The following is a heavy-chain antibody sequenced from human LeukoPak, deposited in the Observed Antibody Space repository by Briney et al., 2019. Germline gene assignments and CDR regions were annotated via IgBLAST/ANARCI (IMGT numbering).Heavy chain of an antibody. D-gene: IGHD3-10*01. CDR1: GFTVSSNY. CDR3: AKDREVRGVINWFDP. CDR2: ISGSGGST. J-gene: IGHJ5*02. V-gene: IGHV3-23*01. Sequence: GGSLRLSCAASGFTVSSNYMSWVRQAPGKGLEWVSAISGSGGSTYYADSVKGRFTISRDNSKNTLYLQMNSLRAEDTAVYYCAKDREVRGVINWFDPWGQGTLVTVSS.